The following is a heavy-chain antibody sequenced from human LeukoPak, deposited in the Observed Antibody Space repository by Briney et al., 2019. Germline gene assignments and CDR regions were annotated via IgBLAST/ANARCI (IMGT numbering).Heavy chain of an antibody. CDR1: GYTFTGYY. V-gene: IGHV1-2*02. J-gene: IGHJ5*02. D-gene: IGHD1-26*01. CDR3: ARDRVNIEWEPTRQNWFDP. Sequence: GASVKVSCKASGYTFTGYYMHWVRQAPGQGLEWMGWINPNSGGTNYAQKFQGRVTMTRDTSISTAYMELSRLRSDDTAVYYCARDRVNIEWEPTRQNWFDPWGQGTLVTVSS. CDR2: INPNSGGT.